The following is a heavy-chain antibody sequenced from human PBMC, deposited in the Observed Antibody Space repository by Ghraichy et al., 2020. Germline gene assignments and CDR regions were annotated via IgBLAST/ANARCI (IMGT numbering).Heavy chain of an antibody. J-gene: IGHJ4*02. V-gene: IGHV3-48*01. CDR2: ISSSSSTI. CDR3: AKFILTVADPFDY. D-gene: IGHD6-19*01. CDR1: GFTFSSYS. Sequence: GGSLRLSCAASGFTFSSYSMNWVRQAPGKGLEWVSYISSSSSTIYYADSVKGRFTISRDNAKNTLYLQMNSLRAEDTAVYYCAKFILTVADPFDYWGQGTLVTVSS.